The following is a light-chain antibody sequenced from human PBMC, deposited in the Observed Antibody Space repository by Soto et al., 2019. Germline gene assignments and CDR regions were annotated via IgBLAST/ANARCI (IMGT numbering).Light chain of an antibody. J-gene: IGKJ1*01. CDR3: QQSAHTPGT. V-gene: IGKV4-1*01. CDR2: WAS. CDR1: QTVLYSSNNKNY. Sequence: DIVMTQSPDSLAVSLGERATINCKSSQTVLYSSNNKNYLAWFQQKPGQPPKLLIYWASTRESGVPDRFSGSGSGTDFTLTISSLQAEDVAIYYCQQSAHTPGTFGQGTKVEIK.